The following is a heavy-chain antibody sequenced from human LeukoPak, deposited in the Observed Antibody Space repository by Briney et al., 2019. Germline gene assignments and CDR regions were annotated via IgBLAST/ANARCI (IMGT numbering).Heavy chain of an antibody. CDR2: NT. D-gene: IGHD3-3*01. Sequence: PSETLSLTCTVSGGSISSYYWSWIRQHPGQGLEWIGYNTYYNPSLKSRVTISLDTSKNQFSLKLSSVTAADTAVYFCARAILTPSGYVWHFDIWGRGTLVTVSS. V-gene: IGHV4-59*06. CDR3: ARAILTPSGYVWHFDI. CDR1: GGSISSYY. J-gene: IGHJ2*01.